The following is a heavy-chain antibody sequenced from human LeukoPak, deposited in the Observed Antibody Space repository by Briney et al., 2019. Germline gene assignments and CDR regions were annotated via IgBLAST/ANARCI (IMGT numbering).Heavy chain of an antibody. CDR3: ARAPESGYLYWDFDL. V-gene: IGHV3-21*01. D-gene: IGHD3-3*01. J-gene: IGHJ2*01. CDR1: GFTFSSYA. Sequence: TGGSLRLSCAASGFTFSSYAMSWVRQAPGKGLEWVSSISSSSNYIYYADSMKGRFSISRDNAKNSLYLQMNSLRAEDTAVYYCARAPESGYLYWDFDLWGRGTLVTVSS. CDR2: ISSSSNYI.